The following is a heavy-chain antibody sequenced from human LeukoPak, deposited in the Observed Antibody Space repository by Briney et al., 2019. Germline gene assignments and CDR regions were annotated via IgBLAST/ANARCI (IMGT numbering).Heavy chain of an antibody. V-gene: IGHV6-1*01. J-gene: IGHJ4*02. CDR3: ARSSNLHCFGY. CDR2: TYYRSKWYN. CDR1: GDSVSNNSAI. Sequence: SQTLSLTCAISGDSVSNNSAIWIWIRQSPSRGLQWLGRTYYRSKWYNDYAVSVKSRITLNVDTSKNQFSLQLNSVTPEDTAVYYCARSSNLHCFGYWGQGTQVTVSS.